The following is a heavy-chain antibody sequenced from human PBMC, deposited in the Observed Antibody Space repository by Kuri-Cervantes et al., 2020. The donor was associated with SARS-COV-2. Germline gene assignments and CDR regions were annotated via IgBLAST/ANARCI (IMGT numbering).Heavy chain of an antibody. CDR3: ARDLPGFLEWLGHWVSGMDV. CDR1: GYTLTSYY. CDR2: INPSGGST. V-gene: IGHV1-46*01. D-gene: IGHD3-3*01. Sequence: ASVKVSCKASGYTLTSYYMHWVRQAPGQGLEWMGIINPSGGSTSYAQKFQGRVTMTRDTSTSTVYMELSSLRSEDTAVYYCARDLPGFLEWLGHWVSGMDVWGQGTTVTVSS. J-gene: IGHJ6*02.